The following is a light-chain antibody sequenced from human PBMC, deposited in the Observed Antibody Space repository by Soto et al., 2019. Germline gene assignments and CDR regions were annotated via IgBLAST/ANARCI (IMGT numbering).Light chain of an antibody. J-gene: IGKJ2*01. Sequence: EIVMTQSTATLSVSPGERATLSCRASQSVSSNLAWYQQKPGQTPRLLIYGASTRATGIPARFSDSRSGTESTLTISSSQSEDVAVPYCRQYNNWTLYTFGQRTKLEIK. CDR2: GAS. CDR3: RQYNNWTLYT. CDR1: QSVSSN. V-gene: IGKV3-15*01.